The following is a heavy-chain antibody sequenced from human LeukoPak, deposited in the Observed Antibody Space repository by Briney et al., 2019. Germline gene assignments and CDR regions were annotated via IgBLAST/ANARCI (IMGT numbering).Heavy chain of an antibody. J-gene: IGHJ4*02. Sequence: ASVKVSCKPSGYTFTGFYLHWVRQAPGQGLQWMGWVNPKNGATKYSQTFRGRVTMTRDTSIDTAYMELSSLTSDDTAIYYCARPTHRLTVTTAIDYWGQATLVTVSS. CDR3: ARPTHRLTVTTAIDY. D-gene: IGHD4-17*01. CDR2: VNPKNGAT. V-gene: IGHV1-2*02. CDR1: GYTFTGFY.